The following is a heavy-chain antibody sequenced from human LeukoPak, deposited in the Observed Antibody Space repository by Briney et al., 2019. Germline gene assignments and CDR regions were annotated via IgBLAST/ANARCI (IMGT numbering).Heavy chain of an antibody. Sequence: GGSLRLSCAASGFTFSSYAMHWVRQAPGKGLEWVAVISYDGSNKYYADSVKGRFTISRDNSKNTLYLQMNSLRAEDTAVYYCARDEWLVPRSPFDYWGQGTLVTVSS. CDR2: ISYDGSNK. CDR1: GFTFSSYA. J-gene: IGHJ4*02. CDR3: ARDEWLVPRSPFDY. D-gene: IGHD6-19*01. V-gene: IGHV3-30*04.